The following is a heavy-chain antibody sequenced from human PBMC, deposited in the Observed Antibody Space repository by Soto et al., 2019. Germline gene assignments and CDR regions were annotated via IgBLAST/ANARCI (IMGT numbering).Heavy chain of an antibody. CDR3: VRAIGHYGMDV. CDR2: INSDGSNT. V-gene: IGHV3-74*01. J-gene: IGHJ6*02. CDR1: GFIFSNCW. Sequence: GGSLRLSCVASGFIFSNCWMHWVRQAPGEGLVWVSHINSDGSNTTYADSVKGRFTISRDNAKNTLYLQMNSLRAEDTAVYYCVRAIGHYGMDVWGRGTTVTVSS. D-gene: IGHD3-22*01.